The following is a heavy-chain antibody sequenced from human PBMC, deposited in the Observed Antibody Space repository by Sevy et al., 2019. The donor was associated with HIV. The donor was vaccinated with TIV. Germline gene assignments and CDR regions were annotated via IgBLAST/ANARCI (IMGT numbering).Heavy chain of an antibody. J-gene: IGHJ4*02. CDR1: KFTFSNFA. Sequence: GGSLRLSCTASKFTFSNFAMNWVRQAPGKALERVALISYDGRNKYYSDSVRDRFVVSRDNSKNTLYLQMNSLRPEDSAIYYCARGGELWFVYYFDSWGQGTRVTVSS. CDR2: ISYDGRNK. CDR3: ARGGELWFVYYFDS. D-gene: IGHD3-10*01. V-gene: IGHV3-30*09.